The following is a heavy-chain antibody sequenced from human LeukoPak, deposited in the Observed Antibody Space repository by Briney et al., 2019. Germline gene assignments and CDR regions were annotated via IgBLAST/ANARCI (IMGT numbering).Heavy chain of an antibody. V-gene: IGHV3-15*01. CDR1: GFSFSDAW. CDR2: IKSKVDGGAT. CDR3: TTAYSVTSFDF. J-gene: IGHJ4*02. D-gene: IGHD6-13*01. Sequence: PGGSLRLSCVGSGFSFSDAWMNWVRQAPGKGLEWIGRIKSKVDGGATHYAAPVKGTFTISRDDSKNTVYLQMNSLKTDDTAVYYCTTAYSVTSFDFWGQGTLVTVSS.